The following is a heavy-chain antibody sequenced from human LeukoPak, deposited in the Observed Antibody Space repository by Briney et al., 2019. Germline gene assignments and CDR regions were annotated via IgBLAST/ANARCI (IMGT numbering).Heavy chain of an antibody. D-gene: IGHD2/OR15-2a*01. J-gene: IGHJ5*02. Sequence: SETLSLTCTVSGDSISSFYWSWTRQPPGKGLEWIRYISYSGNTNYNPSLKGRVTISVDTSKNQFSLKLSSVTAADTAVYYCARSFDRARHNWFDPWGQGTLVTVSS. CDR1: GDSISSFY. V-gene: IGHV4-59*08. CDR2: ISYSGNT. CDR3: ARSFDRARHNWFDP.